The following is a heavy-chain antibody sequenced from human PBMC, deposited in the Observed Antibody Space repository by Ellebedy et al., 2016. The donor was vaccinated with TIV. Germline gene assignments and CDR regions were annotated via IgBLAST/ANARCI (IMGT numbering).Heavy chain of an antibody. Sequence: GESLKISCAASGFTFSSYWMNWVRQAPGKGLEWVANIKQDGSEKYYVDSVKGRFTISRDNTKNSLYLQMNSLRAEDTAVYYCSRGIAAVMYWGQGTLVTVS. D-gene: IGHD6-13*01. J-gene: IGHJ4*02. CDR2: IKQDGSEK. V-gene: IGHV3-7*01. CDR3: SRGIAAVMY. CDR1: GFTFSSYW.